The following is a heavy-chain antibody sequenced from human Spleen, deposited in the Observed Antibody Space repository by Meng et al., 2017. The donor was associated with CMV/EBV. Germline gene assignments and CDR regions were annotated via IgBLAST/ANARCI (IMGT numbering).Heavy chain of an antibody. V-gene: IGHV5-51*01. CDR3: ARLWGGFDS. Sequence: LKIPCWASGYLFTDYWVGWVRQRPGKGLEWMGIIHPADSDARYSPSFQGQVTFSVDESISTAYLQWRSLKTSDSAIYYCARLWGGFDSWGQGTLVTVSS. D-gene: IGHD3-16*01. J-gene: IGHJ4*02. CDR2: IHPADSDA. CDR1: GYLFTDYW.